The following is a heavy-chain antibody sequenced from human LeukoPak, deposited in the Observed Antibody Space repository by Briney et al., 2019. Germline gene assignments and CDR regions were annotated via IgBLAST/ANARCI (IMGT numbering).Heavy chain of an antibody. J-gene: IGHJ6*03. CDR2: IRSKANSYAT. V-gene: IGHV3-73*01. CDR1: GFTFSGSA. CDR3: ARLTKNDSGTYRFGKKKRGYMDV. Sequence: SGGSLRLSCAASGFTFSGSAMHWVRQASGKGLEWVGRIRSKANSYATAYAASVKGRFTISRDDSKNTAYLQMNSLKTADTAVYYCARLTKNDSGTYRFGKKKRGYMDVWGKGTTVTISS. D-gene: IGHD3-10*01.